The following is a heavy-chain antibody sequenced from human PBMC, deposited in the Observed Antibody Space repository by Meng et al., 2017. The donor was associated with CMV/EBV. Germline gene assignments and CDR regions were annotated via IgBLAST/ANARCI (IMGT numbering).Heavy chain of an antibody. V-gene: IGHV1-8*03. CDR2: MNPNSGNT. D-gene: IGHD2-2*01. Sequence: ASVKVSCKASGYTFTSYDINWVRQATGQGLEWMGWMNPNSGNTGYAQKFQGRVTITRNTSISTAYMELSSLRSEDTAVYYCARDGGGYCSSTSCRDPYYYYGMDVWGQGTTVTVSS. J-gene: IGHJ6*02. CDR1: GYTFTSYD. CDR3: ARDGGGYCSSTSCRDPYYYYGMDV.